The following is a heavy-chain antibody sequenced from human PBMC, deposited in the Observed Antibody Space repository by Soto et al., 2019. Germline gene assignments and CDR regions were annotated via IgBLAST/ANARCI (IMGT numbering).Heavy chain of an antibody. CDR3: ARDFSIRYFDWHIDY. CDR1: GGSVSSGSYY. Sequence: SETLSLTCTVSGGSVSSGSYYWSWIRQPPGKGLEWIGYIYYSGSTNYNPSLNSRVTISVDKSKNQFSLKLSSVTAADTAVYYCARDFSIRYFDWHIDYWGQGTLVTVSS. V-gene: IGHV4-61*01. CDR2: IYYSGST. D-gene: IGHD3-9*01. J-gene: IGHJ4*02.